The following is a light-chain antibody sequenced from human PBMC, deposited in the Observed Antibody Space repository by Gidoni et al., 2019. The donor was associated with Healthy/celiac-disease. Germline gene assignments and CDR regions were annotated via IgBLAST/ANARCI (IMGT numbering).Light chain of an antibody. CDR2: VAS. J-gene: IGKJ1*01. CDR3: QQYYNPPQT. CDR1: QDISNY. V-gene: IGKV1-33*01. Sequence: DITMPQSPSSLSASVGDSVTITCQASQDISNYLNWYQQKPGKAPKLLIYVASNLETGVPSRFSGSGSGTDFTFTISSLQPEDIATYYCQQYYNPPQTFGQGTKVEIK.